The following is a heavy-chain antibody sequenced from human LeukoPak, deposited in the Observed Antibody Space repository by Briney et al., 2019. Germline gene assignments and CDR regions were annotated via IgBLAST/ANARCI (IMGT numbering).Heavy chain of an antibody. CDR3: ARSYDSSGYYFWAFDY. J-gene: IGHJ4*02. Sequence: GGSLRLSCAASGFTVSSNYMSWVRQAPGKGLERVSVIYSGGSTYYADSVKGRFTISRDNSKNTLYLQMNSLRAEDTAVYYCARSYDSSGYYFWAFDYWGQGTLVTVSS. V-gene: IGHV3-66*01. CDR2: IYSGGST. CDR1: GFTVSSNY. D-gene: IGHD3-22*01.